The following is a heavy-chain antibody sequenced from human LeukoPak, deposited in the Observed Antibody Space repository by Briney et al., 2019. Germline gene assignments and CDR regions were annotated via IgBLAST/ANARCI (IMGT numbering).Heavy chain of an antibody. V-gene: IGHV1-69*05. D-gene: IGHD3-3*01. CDR1: GGTFSSYA. CDR2: IIPIFGTA. Sequence: SVKASCKASGGTFSSYAISWVRQAPGQGLEWMGGIIPIFGTANYAQKFQGRVTITTDESTSTAYMELSSLRSEDTAVYYCARDQGGASGYYHYYYYYMDVWGKGTTVTVSS. J-gene: IGHJ6*03. CDR3: ARDQGGASGYYHYYYYYMDV.